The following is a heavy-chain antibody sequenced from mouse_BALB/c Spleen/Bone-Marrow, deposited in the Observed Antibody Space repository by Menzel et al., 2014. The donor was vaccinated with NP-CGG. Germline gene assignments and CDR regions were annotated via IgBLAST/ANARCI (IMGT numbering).Heavy chain of an antibody. D-gene: IGHD2-4*01. CDR1: GYNFTSYW. V-gene: IGHV1-69*02. CDR2: IDPTDNYI. Sequence: VKLMESGAELVKPGASVKLSCKASGYNFTSYWMNWVKQRPGQGLEWIGEIDPTDNYINYNQKVKGKGTLTVDKSSSTAYMQLSSLTSEDSAVYYCARSRGLYDCWYFDVWGAGTTVTVSS. J-gene: IGHJ1*01. CDR3: ARSRGLYDCWYFDV.